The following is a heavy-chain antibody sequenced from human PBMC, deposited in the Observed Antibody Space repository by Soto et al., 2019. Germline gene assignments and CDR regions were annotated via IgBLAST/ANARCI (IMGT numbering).Heavy chain of an antibody. CDR1: GYTFTGYS. Sequence: QVQLVQSGAEVKKPGASVKVSCKASGYTFTGYSVGWVRQAPGQGLEWMGWISAYSGDTYYTQRFQDRLTMTTDASTSTAYMELRSLRSDDAAVYYCARPSGSYGDYAWSLTYWGQGTLVTVSS. CDR2: ISAYSGDT. V-gene: IGHV1-18*01. J-gene: IGHJ4*02. CDR3: ARPSGSYGDYAWSLTY. D-gene: IGHD4-17*01.